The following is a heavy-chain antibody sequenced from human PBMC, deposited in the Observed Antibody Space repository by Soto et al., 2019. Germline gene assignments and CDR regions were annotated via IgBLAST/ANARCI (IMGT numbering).Heavy chain of an antibody. D-gene: IGHD1-1*01. V-gene: IGHV5-51*01. CDR1: GYRFTTYW. J-gene: IGHJ6*02. CDR3: ARQEQLSHYYYAMDV. Sequence: PGESLKISCKVSGYRFTTYWIAWVRQMPGKGLEWMGIIHPGDSDTRYSPSFRGQVTISADKSVGTAFLQWSPLKASDTATYYCARQEQLSHYYYAMDVWGEGTRVTVSS. CDR2: IHPGDSDT.